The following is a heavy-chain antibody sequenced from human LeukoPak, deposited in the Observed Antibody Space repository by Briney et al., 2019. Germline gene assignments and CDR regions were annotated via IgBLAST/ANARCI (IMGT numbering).Heavy chain of an antibody. CDR1: GFTFSSYG. CDR3: VYCSGGSCYSEPHFDY. D-gene: IGHD2-15*01. CDR2: ISYGGSNK. V-gene: IGHV3-30*03. Sequence: GRSLRLSCAASGFTFSSYGMHWVRQAPGKGLEWVAVISYGGSNKYYADSVKGRFTISRDNSKNTLYLQMNSLRAEDTAVYYCVYCSGGSCYSEPHFDYWGQGTLVTVSS. J-gene: IGHJ4*02.